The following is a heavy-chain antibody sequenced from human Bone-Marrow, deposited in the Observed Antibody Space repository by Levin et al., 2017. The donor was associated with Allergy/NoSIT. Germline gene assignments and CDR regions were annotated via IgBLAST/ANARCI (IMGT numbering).Heavy chain of an antibody. Sequence: SQTLSLTCPVSGGSISSYYWSWIRQPPGKGLEWIGYIYYSGSTNYNPSLKSRVTISVDTSKNQFSLKLSSVTAADTAVYYCARVYCSGGSCYRRALFPDNWFDPWGQGTLVTVSS. D-gene: IGHD2-15*01. CDR2: IYYSGST. J-gene: IGHJ5*02. V-gene: IGHV4-59*01. CDR3: ARVYCSGGSCYRRALFPDNWFDP. CDR1: GGSISSYY.